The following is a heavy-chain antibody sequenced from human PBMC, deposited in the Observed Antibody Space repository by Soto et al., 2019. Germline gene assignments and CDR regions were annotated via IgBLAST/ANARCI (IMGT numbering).Heavy chain of an antibody. CDR2: IYHSGST. CDR3: AKWGPPFDS. CDR1: GGSISSGGYS. V-gene: IGHV4-30-2*01. J-gene: IGHJ5*01. D-gene: IGHD2-8*01. Sequence: SETLSLTCAVSGGSISSGGYSWSWIRQPPGKGLEWIGYIYHSGSTYYNPSLKSRVTISVDRSKNQFSLKLSSMTAADTAVYYCAKWGPPFDSWGQGALVTVSS.